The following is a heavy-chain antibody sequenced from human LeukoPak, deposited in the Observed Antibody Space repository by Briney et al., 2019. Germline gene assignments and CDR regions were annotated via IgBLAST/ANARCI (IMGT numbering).Heavy chain of an antibody. D-gene: IGHD6-19*01. J-gene: IGHJ3*02. Sequence: PGGSLRLSCAASGFTVSSNYMSWVRQAPGKGLKWVSVIYSGGSTYYADSVKGRFTISRDNSKNTLYLQMNSLRAEDTAVYYCARDFSSGGNDAFDIWGQGTMVTVSS. CDR1: GFTVSSNY. CDR3: ARDFSSGGNDAFDI. CDR2: IYSGGST. V-gene: IGHV3-53*01.